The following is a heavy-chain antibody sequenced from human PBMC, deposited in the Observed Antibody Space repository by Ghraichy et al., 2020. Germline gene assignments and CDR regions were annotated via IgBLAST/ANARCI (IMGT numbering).Heavy chain of an antibody. Sequence: SENLSLTCTVSGYSISSGYYWGWIRQPPGKGLEWIGSIYHSGSTYYNPSLKSRVTISVDTSKNQFSLKLSSVTAADTAVYYCASQYYYDSSGLAFDIWGQGTMVTVSS. CDR3: ASQYYYDSSGLAFDI. J-gene: IGHJ3*02. CDR2: IYHSGST. D-gene: IGHD3-22*01. V-gene: IGHV4-38-2*02. CDR1: GYSISSGYY.